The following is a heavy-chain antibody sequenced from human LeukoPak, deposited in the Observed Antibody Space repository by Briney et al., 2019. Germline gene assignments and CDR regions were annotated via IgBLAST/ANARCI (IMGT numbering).Heavy chain of an antibody. CDR1: GGSISSGDYY. V-gene: IGHV4-30-4*01. Sequence: SETLSLTCTVSGGSISSGDYYWSWIRQPPGKGLEWIGYIYYSGSTYYNPSLKSRVTISVDTSKNQFSLKLSSVTAADTAVYYCASAEYYDILTGPLDYWGQGTLVTVSS. CDR3: ASAEYYDILTGPLDY. CDR2: IYYSGST. D-gene: IGHD3-9*01. J-gene: IGHJ4*02.